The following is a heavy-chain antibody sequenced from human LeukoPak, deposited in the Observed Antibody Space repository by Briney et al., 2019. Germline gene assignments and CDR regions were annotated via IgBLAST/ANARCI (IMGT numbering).Heavy chain of an antibody. J-gene: IGHJ6*02. CDR1: GYTFPSYG. Sequence: GASVTVSCTASGYTFPSYGISWVRQAPGQGLEWMGWINAYNGNTDYVQKFQGRVTMTTDTSTSTAYMELRSLRSDDTAVYYCARYYYDGTGYYYNLYYGLDVWGQGTTVTVSS. CDR2: INAYNGNT. V-gene: IGHV1-18*01. D-gene: IGHD3-22*01. CDR3: ARYYYDGTGYYYNLYYGLDV.